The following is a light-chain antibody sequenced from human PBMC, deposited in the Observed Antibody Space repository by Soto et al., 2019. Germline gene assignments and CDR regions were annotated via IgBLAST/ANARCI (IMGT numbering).Light chain of an antibody. V-gene: IGKV3-20*01. Sequence: EIVLTQSPGTLSLSPGETATLSCRASQTVNSDYLAWFQQRPGQAPRLLIFATSRRATDVPDRFSGSGSGTDFTLAIRRLVPEDFAVYYCHQFGYSPRTFGQGTNGE. CDR2: ATS. J-gene: IGKJ1*01. CDR3: HQFGYSPRT. CDR1: QTVNSDY.